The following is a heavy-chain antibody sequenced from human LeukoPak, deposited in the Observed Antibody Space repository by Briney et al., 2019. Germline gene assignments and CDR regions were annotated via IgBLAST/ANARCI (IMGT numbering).Heavy chain of an antibody. J-gene: IGHJ6*02. D-gene: IGHD4-11*01. CDR2: IIPIFGSA. CDR1: GGTFSSYA. CDR3: ASADRRLSYYSNPPFGMDV. Sequence: SVKVSCKASGGTFSSYAISWVRQAPGQGLEWMGGIIPIFGSANYAQKFQGRVTITADESTSTAYMELSSLRSEDTAVYYCASADRRLSYYSNPPFGMDVWGQGTTVTVSS. V-gene: IGHV1-69*01.